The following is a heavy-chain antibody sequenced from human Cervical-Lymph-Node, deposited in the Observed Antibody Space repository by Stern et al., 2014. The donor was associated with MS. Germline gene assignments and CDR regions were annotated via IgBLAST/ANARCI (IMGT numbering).Heavy chain of an antibody. Sequence: VQLLESGPEVKKPGASVMVSCKTSGYTFTNYYIHWVRQAPGQGLEWMGIINPNGSGTASAQKFQGRLTMTRDTSTTTVYMRLITLTSEDTAMYYCTRAVGGVGREWGQGTLVFVSS. V-gene: IGHV1-46*01. CDR1: GYTFTNYY. D-gene: IGHD3-16*01. CDR3: TRAVGGVGRE. CDR2: INPNGSGT. J-gene: IGHJ4*02.